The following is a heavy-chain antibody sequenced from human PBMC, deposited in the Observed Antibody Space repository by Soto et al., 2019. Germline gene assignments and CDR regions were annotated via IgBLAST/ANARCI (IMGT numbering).Heavy chain of an antibody. CDR3: ARGGKGVTTTGYYYYYGMDV. D-gene: IGHD4-17*01. V-gene: IGHV5-10-1*01. CDR1: GYSFTSYW. J-gene: IGHJ6*02. CDR2: IDPSDSYT. Sequence: PGESLKISCMGSGYSFTSYWISWVRQMPGKGLEWMGRIDPSDSYTNYSPSFQGHVTISADKSISTAYLQWSSLKASDTAMYYCARGGKGVTTTGYYYYYGMDVWGQGTTVTVSS.